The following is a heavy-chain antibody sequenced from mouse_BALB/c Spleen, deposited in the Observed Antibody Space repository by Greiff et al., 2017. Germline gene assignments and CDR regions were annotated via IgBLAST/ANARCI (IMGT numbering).Heavy chain of an antibody. J-gene: IGHJ4*01. V-gene: IGHV1-54*03. CDR3: ARSGRAYAMDY. CDR1: GYAFTNYL. CDR2: INPGSGGT. D-gene: IGHD3-1*01. Sequence: VQLQQSGAELVRPGTSVKVSCKASGYAFTNYLIEWVKQRPGQGLEWIGVINPGSGGTNYNEKFKGKATLTADKSSSTAYMQLSSLTSDDSAVYFCARSGRAYAMDYWGQGTSVTVSS.